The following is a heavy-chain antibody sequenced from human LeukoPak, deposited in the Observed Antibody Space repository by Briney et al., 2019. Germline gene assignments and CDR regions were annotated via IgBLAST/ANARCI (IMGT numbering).Heavy chain of an antibody. CDR2: MNPNSGNT. J-gene: IGHJ4*02. Sequence: ASVKVSCKASGGTFSSYAISWVRQAAGQGLEWMGWMNPNSGNTGYAQKFQGRVTMTRNTSISTAYMELSSLRSEDTAVYYCARNPWDYWGQGTLVTVSS. CDR3: ARNPWDY. V-gene: IGHV1-8*02. CDR1: GGTFSSYA.